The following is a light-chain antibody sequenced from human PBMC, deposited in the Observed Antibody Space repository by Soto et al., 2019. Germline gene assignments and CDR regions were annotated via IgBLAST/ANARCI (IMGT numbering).Light chain of an antibody. CDR2: DAS. CDR3: QQYKTYTT. V-gene: IGKV1-5*01. Sequence: DIQMTQSPSTLSASVGDRVTITCRASQSISTWLVWYQQKPGKAPKVLIYDASSLQSGVPSRCSGHGSGTDFTLTISSLQPDDSAIYYGQQYKTYTTFGQGTQLEIK. CDR1: QSISTW. J-gene: IGKJ2*01.